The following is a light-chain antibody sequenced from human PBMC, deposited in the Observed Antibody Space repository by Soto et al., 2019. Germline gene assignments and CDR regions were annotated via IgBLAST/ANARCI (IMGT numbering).Light chain of an antibody. CDR2: EVS. CDR1: SIDVGAYDY. V-gene: IGLV2-14*03. Sequence: LTQPASVSGSPGQSITISCTGTSIDVGAYDYVSWYQQHPDKAPKLMIYEVSYRPSGASNRFSGSKSVNTATLTISGLQAEDEADYYCSSYTTSSTRVFGTGTKVTVL. J-gene: IGLJ1*01. CDR3: SSYTTSSTRV.